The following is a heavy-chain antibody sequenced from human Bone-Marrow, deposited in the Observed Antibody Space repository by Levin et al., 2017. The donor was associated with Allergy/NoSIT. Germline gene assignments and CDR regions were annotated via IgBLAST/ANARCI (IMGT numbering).Heavy chain of an antibody. Sequence: GESLKISCAASGFTFSNAWMSWVRQAPGKGLEWVGRIKSKTDGGTTDYAAPVKGRFTISRDDSKNTLYLQMNSLKTEDTAVYYCTPYGRYCSGGSCYFDYWGQGTLVTVYS. J-gene: IGHJ4*02. D-gene: IGHD2-15*01. V-gene: IGHV3-15*01. CDR1: GFTFSNAW. CDR2: IKSKTDGGTT. CDR3: TPYGRYCSGGSCYFDY.